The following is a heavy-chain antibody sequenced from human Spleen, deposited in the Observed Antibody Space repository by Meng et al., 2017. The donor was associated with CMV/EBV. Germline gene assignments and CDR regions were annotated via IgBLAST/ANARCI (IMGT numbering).Heavy chain of an antibody. CDR1: GYTFSGYY. J-gene: IGHJ3*02. Sequence: ASVKVSCKAFGYTFSGYYMHWVRQAPGQGLEWMGYINPNSGGTNYVQKFQGRVNMTRDTSITTSYMALSRLTSDDTAVYFCARPVVYYYDTSGAFDIWGQGTMVTVSS. D-gene: IGHD3-22*01. CDR3: ARPVVYYYDTSGAFDI. CDR2: INPNSGGT. V-gene: IGHV1-2*02.